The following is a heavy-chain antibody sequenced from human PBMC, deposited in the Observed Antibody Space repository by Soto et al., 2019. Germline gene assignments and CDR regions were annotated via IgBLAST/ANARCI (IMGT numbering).Heavy chain of an antibody. CDR1: GYTFTSYH. Sequence: QVQLVQSGGEVKMPGASVKVSCKASGYTFTSYHITWVRQAPGQGLERMGWISAYNGNTNYAQNFQGRVSMTTDSSTTTAYMELRNLRSDDTAVYYCARRTCSAWYLCDYWGLGTLVAVSS. CDR2: ISAYNGNT. CDR3: ARRTCSAWYLCDY. J-gene: IGHJ4*02. D-gene: IGHD6-19*01. V-gene: IGHV1-18*01.